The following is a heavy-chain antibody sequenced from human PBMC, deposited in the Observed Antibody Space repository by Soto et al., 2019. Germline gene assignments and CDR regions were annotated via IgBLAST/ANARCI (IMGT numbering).Heavy chain of an antibody. CDR3: GKGRSGDVGVFS. CDR2: ISPNSGGT. J-gene: IGHJ5*02. V-gene: IGHV1-2*02. CDR1: GYSFTGYY. Sequence: QVQLVQSGAEVKKSGASVKISCKASGYSFTGYYIHWVRQAPGQGFEWMGEISPNSGGTKYAQKFQGRVTMTRDTSITTIYMYLSNLSPDDTAVYSGGKGRSGDVGVFSWGQGTLVTVYS. D-gene: IGHD1-26*01.